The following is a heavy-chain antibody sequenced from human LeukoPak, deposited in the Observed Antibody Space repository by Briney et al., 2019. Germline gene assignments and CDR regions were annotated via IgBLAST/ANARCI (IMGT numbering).Heavy chain of an antibody. CDR2: IIPILGIA. D-gene: IGHD1-1*01. CDR1: GGTFSSYA. CDR3: ASTLHPSEGGTGLQP. J-gene: IGHJ4*02. V-gene: IGHV1-69*04. Sequence: ASVKVSFKASGGTFSSYAISWVRHAPGQGLGWMGKIIPILGIANYAQKFQGRVTITADKSTSTAYMELSSLRSEDTAVYYCASTLHPSEGGTGLQPWGEGTLVTVSS.